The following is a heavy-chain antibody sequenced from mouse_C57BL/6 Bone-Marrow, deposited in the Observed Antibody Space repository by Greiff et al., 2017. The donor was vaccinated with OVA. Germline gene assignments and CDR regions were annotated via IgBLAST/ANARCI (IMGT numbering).Heavy chain of an antibody. D-gene: IGHD3-2*02. Sequence: EVQLQQSGGDLVKPGGSLKLSCAASGFTFSSYGMSWVRQTPDKRLEWVATISSGGSYTYYPDSVKGRFTISRDNAKNTLYLQMSSLKSEDTAMYYCATAQATRDYWGQGTTLTVAS. CDR3: ATAQATRDY. V-gene: IGHV5-6*01. CDR2: ISSGGSYT. CDR1: GFTFSSYG. J-gene: IGHJ2*01.